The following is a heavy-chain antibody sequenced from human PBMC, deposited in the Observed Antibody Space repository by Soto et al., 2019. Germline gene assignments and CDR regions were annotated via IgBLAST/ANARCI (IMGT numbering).Heavy chain of an antibody. Sequence: QVQLVQSGAEVKKPGASVKVSCKASGYTFTSYGISWVRQVPGQWSERMGWISAYNGNTNYAQKPQGRVTMTTDTSTSTAYMELRSLRSDDTAVYYCAVFMVRGVSFDYWGQGTLVTVSS. CDR2: ISAYNGNT. D-gene: IGHD3-10*01. V-gene: IGHV1-18*01. J-gene: IGHJ4*02. CDR1: GYTFTSYG. CDR3: AVFMVRGVSFDY.